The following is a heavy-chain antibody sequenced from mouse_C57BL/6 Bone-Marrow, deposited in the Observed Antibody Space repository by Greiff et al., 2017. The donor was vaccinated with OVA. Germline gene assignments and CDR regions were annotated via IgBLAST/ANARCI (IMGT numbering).Heavy chain of an antibody. CDR3: TSYDNLDY. D-gene: IGHD2-3*01. CDR1: GFNIKDDY. V-gene: IGHV14-4*01. CDR2: IDPENGDT. Sequence: VQLQQSGAELVRPGASVKLSCTASGFNIKDDYMHWVKQRPEQGLEWIGWIDPENGDTEYASKFQGKATITADTSSNTAYLQLSSLTSEDTAVYCCTSYDNLDYWGQGTTLTVSS. J-gene: IGHJ2*01.